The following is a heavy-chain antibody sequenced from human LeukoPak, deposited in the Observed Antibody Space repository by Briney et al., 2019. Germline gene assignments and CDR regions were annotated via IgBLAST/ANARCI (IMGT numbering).Heavy chain of an antibody. V-gene: IGHV1-8*03. CDR3: ARGLWPADGWEGYYYYMDV. CDR2: MNPNSGNT. Sequence: GASVKVSCKASGYTFTSYDINWVRQATGQGLEWMGWMNPNSGNTGYAQKFQGRVTITRNTSISTAYMELSSLRSEDTAVYYCARGLWPADGWEGYYYYMDVWGKGTTVTVSS. D-gene: IGHD1-26*01. CDR1: GYTFTSYD. J-gene: IGHJ6*03.